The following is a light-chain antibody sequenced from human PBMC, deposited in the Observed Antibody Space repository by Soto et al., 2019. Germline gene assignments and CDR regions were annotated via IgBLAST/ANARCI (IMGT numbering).Light chain of an antibody. Sequence: QSALTQPASVSGSPGQSITISCTGTSSDVGAYNYVSWYQQHPGKAPKLMIYDVSNRPSGISNRFSGSKSGNTASLTISGLQAEDEADYYCRSYTSRSTPYVFGTGTKLTVL. V-gene: IGLV2-14*01. J-gene: IGLJ1*01. CDR1: SSDVGAYNY. CDR3: RSYTSRSTPYV. CDR2: DVS.